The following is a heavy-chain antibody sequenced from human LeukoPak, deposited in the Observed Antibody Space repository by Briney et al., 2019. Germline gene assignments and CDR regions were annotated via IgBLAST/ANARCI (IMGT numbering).Heavy chain of an antibody. V-gene: IGHV4-59*12. CDR2: IYYSGRT. D-gene: IGHD5-12*01. Sequence: SETLSLTCTVSGGSISSYYWSWIRQPPREGLEWIGYIYYSGRTNYNPSLKSRVTISVDTSKNQFSLKLSSVTAADTAVYYCARGTTINGMDVWGQGTTVTVSS. CDR3: ARGTTINGMDV. CDR1: GGSISSYY. J-gene: IGHJ6*02.